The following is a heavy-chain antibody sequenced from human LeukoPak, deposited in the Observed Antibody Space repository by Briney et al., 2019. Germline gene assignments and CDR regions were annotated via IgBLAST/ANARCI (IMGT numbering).Heavy chain of an antibody. CDR2: INPSGGST. CDR3: ARAQTYYYGSEILDY. D-gene: IGHD3-10*01. Sequence: GASVKVSCKASGYTFTSYYMHWVRQAPGQGLEWMGIINPSGGSTSYAQKFQGRVTMTRDTSTSTVYMELSSLRSEDTAVYYCARAQTYYYGSEILDYWGQGTLVTVSS. V-gene: IGHV1-46*01. J-gene: IGHJ4*02. CDR1: GYTFTSYY.